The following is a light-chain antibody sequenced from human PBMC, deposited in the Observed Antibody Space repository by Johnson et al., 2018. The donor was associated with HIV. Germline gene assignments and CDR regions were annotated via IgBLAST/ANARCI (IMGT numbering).Light chain of an antibody. CDR1: SSNIGKNY. J-gene: IGLJ1*01. Sequence: QSVLTQSPSVSAAPGQMVSISCSGSSSNIGKNYVSWYHQFPGTAPKLLIHENKKRPSGIPDRFSGSKSGTSATLDITGLQTGDEADYYCGTWDTSLTTGGVFGTGTKVTVL. V-gene: IGLV1-51*02. CDR2: ENK. CDR3: GTWDTSLTTGGV.